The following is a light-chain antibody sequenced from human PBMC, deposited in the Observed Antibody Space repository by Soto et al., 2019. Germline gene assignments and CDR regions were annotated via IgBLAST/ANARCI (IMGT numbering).Light chain of an antibody. CDR2: EVS. CDR1: SSDVGGYNY. V-gene: IGLV2-8*01. J-gene: IGLJ1*01. CDR3: SSYPGSNKSV. Sequence: QSALTQPPSASGSPGQSVTISCTGTSSDVGGYNYVSWYQQHPGKAPKLMIYEVSKRPSGVPDRFSGSKSGNTASLTVSGIQTADAADYYCSSYPGSNKSVFGNGTKVTVL.